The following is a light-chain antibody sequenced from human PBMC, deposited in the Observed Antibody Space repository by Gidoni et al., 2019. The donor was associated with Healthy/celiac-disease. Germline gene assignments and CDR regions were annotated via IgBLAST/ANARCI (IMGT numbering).Light chain of an antibody. V-gene: IGLV1-44*01. CDR2: NNN. J-gene: IGLJ1*01. CDR1: SSNIGSNS. Sequence: SVLTQPPPASGTSGQRVTLSSSASSSNIGSNSVNWYQQLPGTAPKPLIYNNNQRPSGVPDRFSGSKSGTSASLAIRGLQSEDEADCYCAAWDDSLYVFGTGTKVTVL. CDR3: AAWDDSLYV.